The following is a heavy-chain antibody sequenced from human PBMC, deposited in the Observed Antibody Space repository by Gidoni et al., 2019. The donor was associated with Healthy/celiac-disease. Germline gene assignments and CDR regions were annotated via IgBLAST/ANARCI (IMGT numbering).Heavy chain of an antibody. V-gene: IGHV3-21*01. CDR2: ISSSSSYL. CDR1: GFTFSSYS. J-gene: IGHJ3*02. D-gene: IGHD2-15*01. Sequence: SCAASGFTFSSYSMNWVRQAPGKGLEWVSSISSSSSYLYYADAVKGRFTISRDNAKNSLYLQMNSLRAEDTAVYYCASSEGGAFDIWGQGTMVTVSS. CDR3: ASSEGGAFDI.